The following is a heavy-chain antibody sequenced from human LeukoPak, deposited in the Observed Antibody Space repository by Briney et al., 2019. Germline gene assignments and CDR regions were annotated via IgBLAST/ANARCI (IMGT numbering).Heavy chain of an antibody. J-gene: IGHJ4*02. CDR1: GFTFSSFA. CDR2: ICGSGGST. Sequence: GGSLRLSCVASGFTFSSFAMSWVRQAPGKGLEWVSGICGSGGSTNYADSVKGRFTISRDNSKNTMYLQMNSLRVEDTAVYYCSKDRICSGGSCHFDYWGQGTLVTVSS. CDR3: SKDRICSGGSCHFDY. D-gene: IGHD2-15*01. V-gene: IGHV3-23*01.